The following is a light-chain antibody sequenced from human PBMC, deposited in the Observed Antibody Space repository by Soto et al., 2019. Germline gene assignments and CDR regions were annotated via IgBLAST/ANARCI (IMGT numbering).Light chain of an antibody. CDR3: QQRSSWPLLT. CDR1: QSVSNY. Sequence: EIVLTQSPATLSLSPGERATLSCRASQSVSNYLAWFHQKPGQAPRLLIYDASNRPPGIPARFSGSGSGTDFTLTISSLEPEDFAVYYCQQRSSWPLLTFGGGTKVEI. CDR2: DAS. J-gene: IGKJ4*01. V-gene: IGKV3-11*01.